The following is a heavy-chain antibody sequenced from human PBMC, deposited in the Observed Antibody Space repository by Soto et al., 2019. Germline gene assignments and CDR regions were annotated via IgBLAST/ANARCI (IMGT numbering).Heavy chain of an antibody. CDR2: INPSGGST. D-gene: IGHD1-7*01. J-gene: IGHJ4*02. CDR1: GYTFTSYY. CDR3: ARDPDNGRNYPTDY. Sequence: QVQLVQSGAEVKKPGASVKVSCKASGYTFTSYYMHWVRQAPGQGLEWMGIINPSGGSTSYAQKSKGRVTMTRKTYTSTGYMEPSNLGSEDTAVYYCARDPDNGRNYPTDYWGQGTLVTVSS. V-gene: IGHV1-46*01.